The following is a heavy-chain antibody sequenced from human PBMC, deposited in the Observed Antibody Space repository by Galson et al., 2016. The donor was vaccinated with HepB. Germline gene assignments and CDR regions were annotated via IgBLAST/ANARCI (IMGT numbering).Heavy chain of an antibody. V-gene: IGHV4-59*11. CDR3: ARDSGSGDYYFDY. J-gene: IGHJ4*02. Sequence: SETLSLTCSVSGDSINTHYWSWIRQPPGKRLEWLGYIYSDANTNYNNTNYIPSLNSRVTMSVDSSKRQVSLKLISVTAADTAVYYCARDSGSGDYYFDYWGQGTLVTVSS. D-gene: IGHD3-10*01. CDR1: GDSINTHY. CDR2: IYSDANT.